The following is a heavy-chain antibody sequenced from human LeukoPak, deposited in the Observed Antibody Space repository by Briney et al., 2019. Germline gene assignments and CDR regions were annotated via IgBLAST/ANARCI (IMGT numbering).Heavy chain of an antibody. CDR3: ARAENYYGSGSYRHDAFDL. CDR1: GLSFSRYT. J-gene: IGHJ3*01. Sequence: GGSLRLSCAAYGLSFSRYTMNWVRQAPGKGLEWVSSISSSSSYIYYADSVKGRFTISRDDAKNSLYLQMDSLRAEDTAVYYCARAENYYGSGSYRHDAFDLWGQGTVVTVSS. CDR2: ISSSSSYI. D-gene: IGHD3-10*01. V-gene: IGHV3-21*01.